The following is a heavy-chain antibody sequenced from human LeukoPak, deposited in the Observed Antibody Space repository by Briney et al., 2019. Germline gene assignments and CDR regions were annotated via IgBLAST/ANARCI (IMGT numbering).Heavy chain of an antibody. V-gene: IGHV1-2*02. J-gene: IGHJ4*02. CDR1: GYTFTSYG. Sequence: GASVKVSCKASGYTFTSYGINWVRQAPGQGLEWMGWINPNSGGTNYAQKFQGRVTMTRDTSISTAYMELSRLRSDDTAVYYCARVLVEYGSGSYTLDYWGQGTLVTVSS. CDR2: INPNSGGT. CDR3: ARVLVEYGSGSYTLDY. D-gene: IGHD3-10*01.